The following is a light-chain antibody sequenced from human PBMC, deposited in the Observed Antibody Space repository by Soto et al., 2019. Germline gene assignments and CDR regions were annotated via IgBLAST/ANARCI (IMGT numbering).Light chain of an antibody. J-gene: IGLJ1*01. CDR1: SSDVGGYNY. CDR2: AVS. CDR3: CSYTVSGTYV. V-gene: IGLV2-14*01. Sequence: ALTQPASVSGSPGQSITISCTGTSSDVGGYNYVSWYQQHPGKAPKLMIYAVSNRPSGVSNRFSGSKSGNTATLTISGLQAEDEADYYCCSYTVSGTYVFGTGTKVTVL.